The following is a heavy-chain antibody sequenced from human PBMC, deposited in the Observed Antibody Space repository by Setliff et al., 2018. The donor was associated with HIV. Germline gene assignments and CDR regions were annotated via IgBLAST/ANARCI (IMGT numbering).Heavy chain of an antibody. CDR1: GFTFRSFC. CDR2: INENGNEK. CDR3: AREYAMAARY. V-gene: IGHV3-7*03. D-gene: IGHD2-15*01. J-gene: IGHJ4*02. Sequence: GGCLRLSCAASGFTFRSFCLSWVRQVPGKGLEWVANINENGNEKYYVDSVKGRFTISRDNAKNSLYLQMNSLRVEDTAVYYCAREYAMAARYWGRGTLVTVSS.